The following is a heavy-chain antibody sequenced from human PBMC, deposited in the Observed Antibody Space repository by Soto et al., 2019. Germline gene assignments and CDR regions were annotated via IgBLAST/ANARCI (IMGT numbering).Heavy chain of an antibody. CDR3: ARDPAHGGVSTTEAPYYYYYGMDV. V-gene: IGHV3-30-3*01. J-gene: IGHJ6*02. CDR2: TSYDGINK. CDR1: GITFSSKA. D-gene: IGHD5-12*01. Sequence: PGGSLRLSCAASGITFSSKAMHWVRQAPGKGLEWVAVTSYDGINKYYADSVKGRFTISRDNSKDTLYLQMNSLRTEDTAVYYCARDPAHGGVSTTEAPYYYYYGMDVWGQGTTVTVSS.